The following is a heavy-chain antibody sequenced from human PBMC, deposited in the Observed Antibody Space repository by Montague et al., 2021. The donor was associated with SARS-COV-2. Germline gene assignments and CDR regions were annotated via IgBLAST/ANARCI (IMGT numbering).Heavy chain of an antibody. V-gene: IGHV4-34*01. CDR2: INHSGST. CDR1: GGSFSGYY. D-gene: IGHD3-10*01. Sequence: SETLSLTCAVYGGSFSGYYWSWIRQPPGKGLEWIGEINHSGSTNYNPSLKSRVTISVATSKNQFSLKLSSVTAADMAVYYCARVRYYGSGTSLGMDVWGQGTTVTVSS. J-gene: IGHJ6*02. CDR3: ARVRYYGSGTSLGMDV.